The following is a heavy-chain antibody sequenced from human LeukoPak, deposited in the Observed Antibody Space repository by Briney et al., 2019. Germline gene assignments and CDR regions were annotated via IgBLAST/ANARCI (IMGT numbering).Heavy chain of an antibody. CDR2: INPSGGST. Sequence: GASVKVSCKASGYTFTSYYMHWVRQAPGQGLEWMGIINPSGGSTSYAQKFQGRVTMTRDMSTSTVYMELSSLRSEDTAVYYCARSESEWLDFDYWGQGTLVTVSS. V-gene: IGHV1-46*01. D-gene: IGHD3-3*01. CDR1: GYTFTSYY. CDR3: ARSESEWLDFDY. J-gene: IGHJ4*02.